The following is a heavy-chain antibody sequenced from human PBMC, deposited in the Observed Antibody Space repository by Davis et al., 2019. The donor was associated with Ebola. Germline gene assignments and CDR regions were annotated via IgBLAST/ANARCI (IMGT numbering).Heavy chain of an antibody. D-gene: IGHD1-26*01. CDR1: GFTFSSYA. CDR3: TSSGSPSDY. CDR2: IRSKANSYAT. J-gene: IGHJ4*02. Sequence: GGSLRLSCAASGFTFSSYAMHWVRQASGKGLEWVGRIRSKANSYATAYAASVKGRFTISRDDSKNTAYLQMNSLKTEDTAVYYCTSSGSPSDYWGQGTLVTVSS. V-gene: IGHV3-73*01.